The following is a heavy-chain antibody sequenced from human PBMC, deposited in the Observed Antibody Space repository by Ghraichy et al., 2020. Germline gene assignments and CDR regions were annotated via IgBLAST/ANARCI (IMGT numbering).Heavy chain of an antibody. CDR2: IYTSGST. Sequence: SETLSLTCTVSGGSISGGTYYWSWIRQPAGKGLEWIGRIYTSGSTNHNPSLESRVTMSVDMSKNQFSLKLSSVTAADTAVYYCARSLGDYYGSGSYQYWGQGTLVTVSS. CDR3: ARSLGDYYGSGSYQY. D-gene: IGHD3-10*01. J-gene: IGHJ4*02. CDR1: GGSISGGTYY. V-gene: IGHV4-61*02.